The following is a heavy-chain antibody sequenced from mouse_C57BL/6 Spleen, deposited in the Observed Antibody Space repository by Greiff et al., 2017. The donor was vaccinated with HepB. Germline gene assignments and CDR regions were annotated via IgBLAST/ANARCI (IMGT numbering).Heavy chain of an antibody. V-gene: IGHV1-22*01. CDR1: GYTFTDYN. J-gene: IGHJ3*01. CDR2: INPNNGGT. D-gene: IGHD2-4*01. Sequence: VQLQQSGPELVKPGASVKMSCKASGYTFTDYNMHWVKQSHGKSLEWIGYINPNNGGTSYNQKFKGKATLTVNKSSSTAYMELSSLTSEDSAVYSCAISTIYYDYDGFAYWGQGTLVTVSA. CDR3: AISTIYYDYDGFAY.